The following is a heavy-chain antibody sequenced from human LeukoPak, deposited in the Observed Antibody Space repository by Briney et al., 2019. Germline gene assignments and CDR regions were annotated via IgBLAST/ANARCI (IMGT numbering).Heavy chain of an antibody. V-gene: IGHV3-21*01. D-gene: IGHD3-3*01. CDR3: ARLGDDFWSGYRLIDY. Sequence: GGSLRLSCAASGFTLSSYSMNWVRQAPGKGLEWVSSISSSSSYIYYADSVKGRFTISRDNAKNSLYLQMNSLRAEDTAVYYCARLGDDFWSGYRLIDYWGQGTLVTVSS. CDR1: GFTLSSYS. J-gene: IGHJ4*02. CDR2: ISSSSSYI.